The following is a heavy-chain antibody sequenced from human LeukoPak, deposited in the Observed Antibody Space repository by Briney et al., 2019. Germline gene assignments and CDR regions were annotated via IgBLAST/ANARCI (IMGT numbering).Heavy chain of an antibody. J-gene: IGHJ6*02. CDR1: GYTFTSYA. Sequence: ASVNVSCTASGYTFTSYAMHWVRQAPGQRLEWMGWINAGNGNTKYSQKFQGRVTITRDTSASTAYMELSSLRSEDTAVYYCARAGSYYYYGMDVWGQGTTVTVSS. CDR2: INAGNGNT. CDR3: ARAGSYYYYGMDV. V-gene: IGHV1-3*01. D-gene: IGHD1-14*01.